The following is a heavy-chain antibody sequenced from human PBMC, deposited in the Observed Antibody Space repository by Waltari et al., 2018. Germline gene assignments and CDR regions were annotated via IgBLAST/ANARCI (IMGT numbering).Heavy chain of an antibody. Sequence: EVQLVESGGGLVQPGGSLRLSCAASGFTFSSYTMHWVRQAPGKGLEWSSYIDSSSSTIYYADSVQGRFTVSRDNARSSLYLQMNSLRAEDTAVYYCARDGGSYSHDYWGQGTLVTVSS. D-gene: IGHD1-26*01. CDR3: ARDGGSYSHDY. CDR2: IDSSSSTI. V-gene: IGHV3-48*01. CDR1: GFTFSSYT. J-gene: IGHJ4*02.